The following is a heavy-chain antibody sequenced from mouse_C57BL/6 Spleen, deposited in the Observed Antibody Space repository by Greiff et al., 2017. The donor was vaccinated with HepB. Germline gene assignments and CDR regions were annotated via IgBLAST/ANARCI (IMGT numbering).Heavy chain of an antibody. J-gene: IGHJ2*01. V-gene: IGHV1-54*01. CDR2: INPGSGGT. CDR3: ARGGSSRTFDY. Sequence: QVQLKQSGAELVRPGTSVKVSCKASGYAFTNYLIEWVKQRPGQGLEWIGVINPGSGGTNYTEKFKGKVTLTADKSSSTAYMQLSSLTSEDSAVYFCARGGSSRTFDYWGQGTTLTVSS. D-gene: IGHD3-2*02. CDR1: GYAFTNYL.